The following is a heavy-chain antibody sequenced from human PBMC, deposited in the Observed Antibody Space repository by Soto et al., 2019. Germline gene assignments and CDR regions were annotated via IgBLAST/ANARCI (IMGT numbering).Heavy chain of an antibody. CDR2: IYWDDDK. J-gene: IGHJ4*02. V-gene: IGHV2-5*02. CDR3: GHSWLEQWLASFDH. Sequence: QITLKESGPTLVKPTQTLTLTCTFSGFSLSTSGVGVGWIRQPPGKALEWLALIYWDDDKRYSPSLKSRLTITQDTPKNPVVLTMTKLDPVDTATYYRGHSWLEQWLASFDHWGQGTLVTLSS. CDR1: GFSLSTSGVG. D-gene: IGHD6-19*01.